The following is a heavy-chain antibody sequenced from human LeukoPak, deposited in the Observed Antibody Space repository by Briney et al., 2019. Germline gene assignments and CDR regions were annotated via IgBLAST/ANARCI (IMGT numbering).Heavy chain of an antibody. D-gene: IGHD1-7*01. CDR3: ARAGYNWNYVRYFDY. CDR2: INHSGST. CDR1: GGSFSGYY. J-gene: IGHJ4*02. V-gene: IGHV4-34*01. Sequence: SETLSLTCAVYGGSFSGYYWSWIRQPPGKGLEWIGEINHSGSTNYNPSLKSRVTISVDTSKNQFSLKLSSVTAADTAVYYCARAGYNWNYVRYFDYWGQGTLVTVSS.